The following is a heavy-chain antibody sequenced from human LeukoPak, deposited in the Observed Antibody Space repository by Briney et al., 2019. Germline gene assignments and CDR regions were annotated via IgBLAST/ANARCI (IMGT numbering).Heavy chain of an antibody. D-gene: IGHD3-9*01. V-gene: IGHV3-7*01. Sequence: GGSLRLSCAASGFTFSSYWMSWVRQAPGKGLEWVANIKQDGSEKYYVDSVKGRFTISRDNAKNSLYLQMNSLRAEDTAVYYCARGSRDYDILTGYYSLYYYYYMDVWGKGTTVTVSS. CDR1: GFTFSSYW. CDR2: IKQDGSEK. CDR3: ARGSRDYDILTGYYSLYYYYYMDV. J-gene: IGHJ6*03.